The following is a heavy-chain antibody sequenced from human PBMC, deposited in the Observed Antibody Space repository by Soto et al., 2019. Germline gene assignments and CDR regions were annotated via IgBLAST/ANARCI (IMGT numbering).Heavy chain of an antibody. D-gene: IGHD3-10*01. CDR1: GGSISSYY. CDR2: IYYSGST. J-gene: IGHJ4*02. Sequence: SETLSLTCTVSGGSISSYYWSWIRQPPGKGLEWIGYIYYSGSTNYNPSLKSRVTISVDTSKNQFSLKLSSVTAADTAVYYCARSRSPLGLLWFGELSYWGQGALVTVSS. V-gene: IGHV4-59*01. CDR3: ARSRSPLGLLWFGELSY.